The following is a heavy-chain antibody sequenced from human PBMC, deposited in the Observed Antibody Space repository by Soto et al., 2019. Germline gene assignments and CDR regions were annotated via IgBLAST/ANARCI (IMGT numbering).Heavy chain of an antibody. CDR1: GGSISSSSYY. V-gene: IGHV4-61*05. Sequence: SETLSLTCTVSGGSISSSSYYWSWIRKPPGKGLEWIGYIYYSGSTNYNPSLKSRVTISVETSKSQFSLTLSSVTASDTAVYYCARLGFYYQSLDPWGHGTLLTVSS. D-gene: IGHD2-2*01. J-gene: IGHJ5*02. CDR2: IYYSGST. CDR3: ARLGFYYQSLDP.